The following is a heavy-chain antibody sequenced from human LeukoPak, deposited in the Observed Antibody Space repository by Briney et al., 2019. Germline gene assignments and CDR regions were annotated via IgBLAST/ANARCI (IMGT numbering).Heavy chain of an antibody. Sequence: KPSETLSLTCAVYGGSFSGYYWSWIRQPPGKGLEWIGEINHSGSTNYNPSLKSRVTISVDTSKNQFSLKLSSVTAADTAVYYCARGYYDFWSAVGFDYWGQGTLVTVSS. CDR3: ARGYYDFWSAVGFDY. D-gene: IGHD3-3*01. CDR1: GGSFSGYY. V-gene: IGHV4-34*01. CDR2: INHSGST. J-gene: IGHJ4*02.